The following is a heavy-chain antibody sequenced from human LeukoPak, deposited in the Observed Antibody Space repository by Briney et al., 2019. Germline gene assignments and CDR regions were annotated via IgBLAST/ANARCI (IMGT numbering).Heavy chain of an antibody. J-gene: IGHJ3*01. CDR3: ARGRGVVTSFDV. CDR2: IYYTGST. D-gene: IGHD2-21*02. V-gene: IGHV4-59*01. Sequence: PSETLSLTCTVSGGSISTYYWSWIRQPPGKGLEWIGYIYYTGSTNYNPSLKSPFTILVDTSKNQFSLELNSVTAADTAVYYCARGRGVVTSFDVWGQGIMVTVSS. CDR1: GGSISTYY.